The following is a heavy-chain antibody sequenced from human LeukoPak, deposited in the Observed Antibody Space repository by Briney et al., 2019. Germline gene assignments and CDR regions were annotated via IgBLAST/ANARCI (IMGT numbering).Heavy chain of an antibody. V-gene: IGHV4-31*03. D-gene: IGHD3-22*01. CDR3: ARVKYYYDSSLGMTFDI. Sequence: KPSQTLSLICTVSGGSISSGGYYWSWIRQHPGKGLEWIGYIYYGGSTYYNPSLKSRVTISVDTSKNQFSLKLSSVTAADTAVYYCARVKYYYDSSLGMTFDIWGQGTMVTVSS. CDR2: IYYGGST. J-gene: IGHJ3*02. CDR1: GGSISSGGYY.